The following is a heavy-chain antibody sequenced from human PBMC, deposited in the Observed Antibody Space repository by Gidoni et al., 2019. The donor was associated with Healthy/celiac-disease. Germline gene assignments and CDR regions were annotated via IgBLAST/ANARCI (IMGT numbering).Heavy chain of an antibody. Sequence: EVQLVESGGGLVQPGGSLKLSCAASGFTFRGSAMNWVLQASGKGLEWVGRIRSKANSYATAYAASVKGRFTISRDDSKNTAYLQMNSLKTEDTAVYYCTRFSVIPDSSGYYGLYNWFDPWGQGTLVTVSS. CDR2: IRSKANSYAT. CDR3: TRFSVIPDSSGYYGLYNWFDP. V-gene: IGHV3-73*01. D-gene: IGHD3-22*01. CDR1: GFTFRGSA. J-gene: IGHJ5*02.